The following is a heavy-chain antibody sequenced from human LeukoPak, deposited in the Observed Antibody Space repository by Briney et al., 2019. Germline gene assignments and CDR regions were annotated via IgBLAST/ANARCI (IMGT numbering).Heavy chain of an antibody. Sequence: ASVKVSCKASGYTFIGYFMHWVRQAPGQGPEWMGWINPNSGGTNYAQKFQGRVTMTRDTSISTAYMELSRLRSDDTAVYYCARGPRIALRGPLPYWGQGTLVTVSS. CDR3: ARGPRIALRGPLPY. D-gene: IGHD2/OR15-2a*01. CDR2: INPNSGGT. CDR1: GYTFIGYF. J-gene: IGHJ4*02. V-gene: IGHV1-2*02.